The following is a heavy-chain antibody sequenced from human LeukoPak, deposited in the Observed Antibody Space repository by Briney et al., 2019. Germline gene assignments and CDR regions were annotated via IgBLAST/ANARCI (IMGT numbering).Heavy chain of an antibody. V-gene: IGHV4-38-2*02. CDR3: ARTTEGGYSYGYFYYYYMDV. J-gene: IGHJ6*03. CDR1: GYSISSGYY. Sequence: SETLSLTCTVSGYSISSGYYWGWIRQPPGKGLEWIGSIYHSGSTNYKSSLKSRVTISVDTSKNQFSLKLSSVTAADTAVYYCARTTEGGYSYGYFYYYYMDVWGKGTTVTISS. D-gene: IGHD5-18*01. CDR2: IYHSGST.